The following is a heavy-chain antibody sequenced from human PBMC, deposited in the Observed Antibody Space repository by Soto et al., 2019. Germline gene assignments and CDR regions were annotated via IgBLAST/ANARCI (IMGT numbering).Heavy chain of an antibody. V-gene: IGHV1-18*01. D-gene: IGHD5-12*01. J-gene: IGHJ6*02. CDR3: ARDVRGHYYYYGMDV. Sequence: QVQLVQSGAEVKKPGASVKVSCKASGYTFTSYGISWVRQAPGQGLDWMGWISAYNGNTNYAQRLQGRVTMTTDTSTSTLYMELRSLRSDDTAVYYCARDVRGHYYYYGMDVWGQGTTVTVSS. CDR1: GYTFTSYG. CDR2: ISAYNGNT.